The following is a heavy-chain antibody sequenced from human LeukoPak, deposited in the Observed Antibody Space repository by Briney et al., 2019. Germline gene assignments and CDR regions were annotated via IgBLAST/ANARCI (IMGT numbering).Heavy chain of an antibody. CDR3: ARSDGGFDY. Sequence: PGGSLRLSCAASGFXFSSYWIHWVRQAPGKGPVWVSHIINDGSRTSYADSVKGRFTISRDNAKNTVYLQMNSLRAEDTAVYYCARSDGGFDYWGQGTLVTVSA. CDR2: IINDGSRT. D-gene: IGHD5-24*01. CDR1: GFXFSSYW. V-gene: IGHV3-74*01. J-gene: IGHJ4*02.